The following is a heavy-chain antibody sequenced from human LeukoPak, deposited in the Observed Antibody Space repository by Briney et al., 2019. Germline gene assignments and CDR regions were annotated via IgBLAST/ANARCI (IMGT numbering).Heavy chain of an antibody. J-gene: IGHJ4*02. Sequence: PSETLSLTCTVSGGSINDASWNWIRQPPGQGLEWIGYIYHSGGTNYSPSLKSRVSISLDTSKNQFSLKLSSVTAADTAVYYCARVGTYYRSLDSWGQGTLVTVSS. CDR3: ARVGTYYRSLDS. V-gene: IGHV4-59*01. CDR2: IYHSGGT. D-gene: IGHD3-10*01. CDR1: GGSINDAS.